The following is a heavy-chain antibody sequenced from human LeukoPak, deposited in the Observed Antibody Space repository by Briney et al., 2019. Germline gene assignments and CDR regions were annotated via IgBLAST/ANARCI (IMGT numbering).Heavy chain of an antibody. CDR2: ISSGSTYT. J-gene: IGHJ4*02. Sequence: PGGSLRLSCAASGFTFTDHYMSWIRQAPGKGLEWVSYISSGSTYTNYADSVKGRFTISRDNSKSTLYLQMNSLRAEDTAVYYCATLRGGTYYFDYWGQGTLVTVSS. D-gene: IGHD1-26*01. CDR1: GFTFTDHY. V-gene: IGHV3-11*03. CDR3: ATLRGGTYYFDY.